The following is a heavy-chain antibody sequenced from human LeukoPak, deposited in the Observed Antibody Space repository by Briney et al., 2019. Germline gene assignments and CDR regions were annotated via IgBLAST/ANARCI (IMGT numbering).Heavy chain of an antibody. V-gene: IGHV3-53*01. CDR2: IYSGGST. J-gene: IGHJ3*02. CDR1: GFTVSSNY. D-gene: IGHD5-18*01. CDR3: ARAPKYSYDAFDI. Sequence: PGGSLRLSCAASGFTVSSNYMSWVRQAPGKGLEWVSVIYSGGSTCYADSVKGRFTIYRDNSKNTLYFQMNSLRAEDTAVYYCARAPKYSYDAFDIWGQGTMVTVSS.